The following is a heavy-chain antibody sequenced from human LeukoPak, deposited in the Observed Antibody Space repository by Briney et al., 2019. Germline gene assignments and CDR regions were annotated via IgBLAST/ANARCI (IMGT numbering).Heavy chain of an antibody. V-gene: IGHV5-51*03. CDR1: GYSFTSYW. CDR2: IYPGDSDT. J-gene: IGHJ6*03. CDR3: ARLGKVDYYYYYMDV. Sequence: RPGESLKISCKGSGYSFTSYWIGWVRQMPGKGLEWMGIIYPGDSDTRYSPSFQGQVTISADKSISTAYLQWSSLKASDTAMYYCARLGKVDYYYYYMDVWGKGTTVTISS. D-gene: IGHD7-27*01.